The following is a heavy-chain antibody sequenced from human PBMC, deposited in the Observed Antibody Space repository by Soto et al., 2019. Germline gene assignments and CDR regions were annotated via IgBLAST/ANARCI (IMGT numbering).Heavy chain of an antibody. J-gene: IGHJ6*03. CDR1: GFTLSGYA. D-gene: IGHD6-6*01. Sequence: EVQLAESGGGLAQPGGSLRLSCAASGFTLSGYAIDWVRQAPGKGLVYVSGISSNGVGTYYANSVQGRFIISRDNSKNTVYLPMGSLRPEDMAVYYCARRARPDFYYMDVWCKASTVTSSS. V-gene: IGHV3-64*01. CDR3: ARRARPDFYYMDV. CDR2: ISSNGVGT.